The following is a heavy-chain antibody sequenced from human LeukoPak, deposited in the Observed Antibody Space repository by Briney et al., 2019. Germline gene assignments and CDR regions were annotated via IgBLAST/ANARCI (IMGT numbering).Heavy chain of an antibody. J-gene: IGHJ4*02. CDR2: IKEDGSAK. CDR3: AREGVVGAAANHYDY. D-gene: IGHD1-26*01. V-gene: IGHV3-7*01. CDR1: GFTVSSNY. Sequence: GGSLRLSCAASGFTVSSNYMSWVRQAPGKGLEWVANIKEDGSAKYYVDSVKGRFTISRDNAKNSLYLQMDSLRDEDTAIYYCAREGVVGAAANHYDYWGQGSLVTVSS.